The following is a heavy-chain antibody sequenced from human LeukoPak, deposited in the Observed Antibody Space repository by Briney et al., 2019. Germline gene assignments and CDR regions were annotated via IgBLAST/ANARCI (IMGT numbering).Heavy chain of an antibody. Sequence: SETLSLTCTVSGGSISSSSYYWGWIRQPPGKGLEWIGSIYYSGSTYYNPSLKSRVTISVDTSKNQFSLKLSSVTAADTAVYYCARGRYYYDSSGYSHFDYWGQGTLVTVSS. J-gene: IGHJ4*02. V-gene: IGHV4-39*07. CDR1: GGSISSSSYY. D-gene: IGHD3-22*01. CDR3: ARGRYYYDSSGYSHFDY. CDR2: IYYSGST.